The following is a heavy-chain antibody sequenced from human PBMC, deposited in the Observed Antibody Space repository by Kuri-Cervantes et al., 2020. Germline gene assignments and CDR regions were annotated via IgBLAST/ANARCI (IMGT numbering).Heavy chain of an antibody. J-gene: IGHJ5*02. CDR1: GYTFTGYY. CDR3: ARGPFLTGTTGWFDP. V-gene: IGHV1-2*02. D-gene: IGHD1-20*01. CDR2: SNPKTGGT. Sequence: ASVKVSCKASGYTFTGYYIHWLRQAPGQGLEWMGWSNPKTGGTNYAQDFHGRVTMSRDTPTSTAYMEVSSLKTDDTAVYYCARGPFLTGTTGWFDPWGQGTLVTVSS.